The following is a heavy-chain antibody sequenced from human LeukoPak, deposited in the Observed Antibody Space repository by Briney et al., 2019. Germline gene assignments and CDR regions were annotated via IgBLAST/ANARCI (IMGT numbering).Heavy chain of an antibody. D-gene: IGHD2-2*01. CDR1: GFTLSSYW. CDR2: IQSDGSTT. Sequence: PGGSLRLSCAASGFTLSSYWMHWVRQARGKGLVWVSRIQSDGSTTTYAVSVKGRFTISRDNAENTLYLQMNSLRAEDTAVYYCARDFGYCSSTSCYGSVYWGQGTLVTVSS. V-gene: IGHV3-74*01. J-gene: IGHJ4*02. CDR3: ARDFGYCSSTSCYGSVY.